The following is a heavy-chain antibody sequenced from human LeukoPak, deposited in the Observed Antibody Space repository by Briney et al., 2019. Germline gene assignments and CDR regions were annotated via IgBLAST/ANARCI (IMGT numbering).Heavy chain of an antibody. V-gene: IGHV3-53*01. D-gene: IGHD1-26*01. CDR1: GFTLSSNY. J-gene: IGHJ4*02. CDR3: AKGFHSGSFNELDY. CDR2: IYSGGST. Sequence: GGSLRLSCAASGFTLSSNYMSWVRQAPGKGLEWVSVIYSGGSTSYADSVKGRFTISRDNSKNTLYLQMNSLRAGDTAVYYCAKGFHSGSFNELDYWGEGTLVSVSS.